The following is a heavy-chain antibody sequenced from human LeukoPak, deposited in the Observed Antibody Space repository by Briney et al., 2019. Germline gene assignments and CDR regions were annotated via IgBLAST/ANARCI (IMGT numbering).Heavy chain of an antibody. D-gene: IGHD4-23*01. J-gene: IGHJ6*03. V-gene: IGHV7-4-1*02. CDR2: INTNTGNP. CDR1: GYTFTSYA. CDR3: ARPELRWSAYYYMDV. Sequence: ASVKVSCKASGYTFTSYAMNWVRQAPGQGFEWMGWINTNTGNPTYAQGFTGRFVFSLDTSVSTAYLQINTLKAEDTAVYYCARPELRWSAYYYMDVWGKGTTVTVSS.